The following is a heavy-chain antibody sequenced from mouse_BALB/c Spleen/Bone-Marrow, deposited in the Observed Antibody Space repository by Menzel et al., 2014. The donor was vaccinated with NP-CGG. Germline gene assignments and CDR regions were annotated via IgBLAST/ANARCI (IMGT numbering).Heavy chain of an antibody. CDR1: GYTFTSYW. D-gene: IGHD2-14*01. V-gene: IGHV1S22*01. CDR2: IYPGSGST. J-gene: IGHJ4*01. CDR3: TREVRRYAMDY. Sequence: KQSGSELVRPGASVKLSCKASGYTFTSYWMHWVKQRPGQVLEWIGNIYPGSGSTNYDEKFKSKATLTVDTSSSTAYMQLSSLTSEDSAVYYCTREVRRYAMDYWGQGTSVTVSP.